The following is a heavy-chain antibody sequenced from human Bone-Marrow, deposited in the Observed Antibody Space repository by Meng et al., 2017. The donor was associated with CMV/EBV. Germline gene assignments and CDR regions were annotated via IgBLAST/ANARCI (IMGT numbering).Heavy chain of an antibody. V-gene: IGHV4-34*01. Sequence: GSLRLSCTVSGGSISSYYWSWIRQPPGKGLEWIGEINHSGSTNYNPSLKSRVTISVDTSKNQFSLKLSSVTAADTAVYYCARGKLRWYNTPTGAFDIWGQGTMVTVSS. D-gene: IGHD4-23*01. CDR2: INHSGST. CDR3: ARGKLRWYNTPTGAFDI. J-gene: IGHJ3*02. CDR1: GGSISSYY.